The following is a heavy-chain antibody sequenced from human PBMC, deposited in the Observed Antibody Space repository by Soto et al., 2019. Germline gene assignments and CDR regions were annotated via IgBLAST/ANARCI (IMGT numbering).Heavy chain of an antibody. CDR3: AREKTGALDY. CDR1: GFTFSSNG. J-gene: IGHJ4*02. D-gene: IGHD7-27*01. V-gene: IGHV3-33*01. Sequence: QVQLVESGGVVVQPGRSLRLSCAASGFTFSSNGMHWVRQAPGKGLEWVAVIWYDGSNKYYADSVKGRFTISRDNSKDTLYLQMNSLRAEDTAVYYCAREKTGALDYWGQGTLVTVSS. CDR2: IWYDGSNK.